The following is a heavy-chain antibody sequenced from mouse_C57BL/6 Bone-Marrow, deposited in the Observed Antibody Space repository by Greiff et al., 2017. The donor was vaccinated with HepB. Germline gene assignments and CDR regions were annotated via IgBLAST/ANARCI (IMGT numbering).Heavy chain of an antibody. J-gene: IGHJ2*01. CDR1: GFTFSSYG. CDR3: ARRGCGDY. V-gene: IGHV5-6*01. CDR2: ISSGGSYT. Sequence: VQLKESGGDLVKPGGSLKLSCAASGFTFSSYGMSWVRQTPDKRLEWVATISSGGSYTYYPDSVKGRFTISRDNAKNTLYLQMSSLKSEDTAMYYCARRGCGDYWGQGTTLTVSS.